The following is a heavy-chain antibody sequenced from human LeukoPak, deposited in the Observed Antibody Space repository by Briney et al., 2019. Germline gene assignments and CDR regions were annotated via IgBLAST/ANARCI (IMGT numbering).Heavy chain of an antibody. CDR3: AREISVVVPAAISGAFDI. V-gene: IGHV4-4*07. CDR1: GGSISSYY. D-gene: IGHD2-2*02. CDR2: IYTSGST. J-gene: IGHJ3*02. Sequence: SETLSLTCTVSGGSISSYYWSWIRQPAGKGLEWIGRIYTSGSTNYNPSLKSRVTMSVDTSKNQFSLKLSSVTAADTAVYYCAREISVVVPAAISGAFDIWGQGTMVTVSS.